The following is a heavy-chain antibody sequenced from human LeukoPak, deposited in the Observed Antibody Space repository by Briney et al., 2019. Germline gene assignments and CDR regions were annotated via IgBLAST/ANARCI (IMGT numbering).Heavy chain of an antibody. D-gene: IGHD6-13*01. CDR1: GFTFSSFA. CDR3: AKRTSGSSWYSSDY. J-gene: IGHJ4*02. CDR2: MSGDATST. V-gene: IGHV3-23*01. Sequence: GGSLRLSCAASGFTFSSFAMNWVCQAPGKGLEWVSTMSGDATSTYYADSVKGRFTSSRDNSKNTLYLQMNSLRAEDTAVYYCAKRTSGSSWYSSDYWGQGTLVTVSS.